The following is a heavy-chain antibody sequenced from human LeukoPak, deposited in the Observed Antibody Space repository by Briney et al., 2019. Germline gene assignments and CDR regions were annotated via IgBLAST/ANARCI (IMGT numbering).Heavy chain of an antibody. CDR1: GFTFSSYW. Sequence: PRGSLRLSCAASGFTFSSYWMSWVRQAPGKGLEWVANIKQDGSEKYYVDSVKGRFTISRDNAKNSLYLQMNSLRAEDTAVYYCARAYSSGWYFHYFDYWGQGTLVTVSS. CDR3: ARAYSSGWYFHYFDY. V-gene: IGHV3-7*03. CDR2: IKQDGSEK. D-gene: IGHD6-19*01. J-gene: IGHJ4*02.